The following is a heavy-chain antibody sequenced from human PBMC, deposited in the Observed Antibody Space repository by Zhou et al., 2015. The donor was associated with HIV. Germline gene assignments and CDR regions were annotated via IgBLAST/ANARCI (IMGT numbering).Heavy chain of an antibody. CDR3: ARDRYSSS. Sequence: QVLLVQSGAEVKKPGSSVKVSCEASGGSFSNYAVSWVRQAPGQGLEWMGAIIPIFGTVRYAQKFQGRVTMTRDTSISTAYMELSRLRSDDTAVYYCARDRYSSSWGQGTLVTVSS. V-gene: IGHV1-69*06. D-gene: IGHD6-13*01. J-gene: IGHJ4*02. CDR2: IIPIFGTV. CDR1: GGSFSNYA.